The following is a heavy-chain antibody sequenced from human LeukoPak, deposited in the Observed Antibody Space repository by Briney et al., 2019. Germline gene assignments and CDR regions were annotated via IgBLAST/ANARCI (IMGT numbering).Heavy chain of an antibody. V-gene: IGHV3-74*01. J-gene: IGHJ6*03. CDR1: GFTFSSYW. CDR3: ARGYSSGWYYYYYYMDV. CDR2: INSDGSST. D-gene: IGHD6-19*01. Sequence: GGSLRLSCAASGFTFSSYWMHWVRQAPGKGLEWVSRINSDGSSTSYADSVKGRFTISRDNAKNTLYLQMNSLRAEDTAVYYCARGYSSGWYYYYYYMDVWGKGTTVTVSS.